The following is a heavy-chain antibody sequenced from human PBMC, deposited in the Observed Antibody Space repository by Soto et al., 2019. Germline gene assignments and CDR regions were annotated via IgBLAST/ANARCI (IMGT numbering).Heavy chain of an antibody. CDR3: ARDGPPTDY. Sequence: ASVKVSCKASGYTFTSYAIHWVRQAPGQRLEWMGWINAGNGNTKYSQKFQGRVTITRDTSASTAYMELRSLRSDDTAVYYCARDGPPTDYGGQGPLVTVSS. CDR2: INAGNGNT. J-gene: IGHJ4*02. CDR1: GYTFTSYA. V-gene: IGHV1-3*01.